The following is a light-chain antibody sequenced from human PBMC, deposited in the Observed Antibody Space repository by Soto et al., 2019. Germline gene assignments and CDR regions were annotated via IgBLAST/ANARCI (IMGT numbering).Light chain of an antibody. CDR1: QSVNNDN. Sequence: EIVLTQSPDTLSLSPGEGATLSCRASQSVNNDNLAWYQYKPGQAPRLLIYVASRRATGIPDRFSGSGSGTEFTLTITRLEPEDFAVYYCQQHGSSPWTFGQGTKVEIK. V-gene: IGKV3-20*01. CDR3: QQHGSSPWT. J-gene: IGKJ1*01. CDR2: VAS.